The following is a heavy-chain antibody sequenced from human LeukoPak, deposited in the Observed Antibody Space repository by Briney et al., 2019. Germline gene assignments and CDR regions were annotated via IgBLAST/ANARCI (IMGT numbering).Heavy chain of an antibody. J-gene: IGHJ4*02. Sequence: SGGSLRLSCAASAFTFRSYAMIWVRQAPGKGLEWVSTVSGSGGSTYYADSVKGRFTISRDNSNNTLYLQMNSLRAEDTAVYYCAKGAASRGYTYVANWGQGTLVTVSS. D-gene: IGHD5-18*01. CDR2: VSGSGGST. V-gene: IGHV3-23*01. CDR3: AKGAASRGYTYVAN. CDR1: AFTFRSYA.